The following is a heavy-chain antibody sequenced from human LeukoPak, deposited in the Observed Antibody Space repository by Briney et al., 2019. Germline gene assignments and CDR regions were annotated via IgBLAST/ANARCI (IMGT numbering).Heavy chain of an antibody. CDR1: GFTFSSYW. V-gene: IGHV3-7*01. J-gene: IGHJ4*02. Sequence: GGSLRLSCAASGFTFSSYWMSWVRQAPGKGLEWVANIKQGGGQIYYLESVKGRFTASRDNAKNSLYLQMNSLRAEDTAVYYCARLGARQMLEYWGQGTLVTVSS. CDR2: IKQGGGQI. CDR3: ARLGARQMLEY. D-gene: IGHD4-17*01.